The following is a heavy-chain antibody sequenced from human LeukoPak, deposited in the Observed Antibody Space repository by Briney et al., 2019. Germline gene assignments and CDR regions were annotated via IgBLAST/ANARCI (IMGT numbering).Heavy chain of an antibody. Sequence: ASVKVSCKASGYTFTSYGISWVRQAPGQGLEWMGLISAYNGNTNYAQKLQGRVTMTTDTSTSTAYMELRSLRSDDTAVYYCARDRVGVDIVVVPAGEFDYWGQGTLVTVSS. V-gene: IGHV1-18*01. CDR2: ISAYNGNT. CDR3: ARDRVGVDIVVVPAGEFDY. J-gene: IGHJ4*02. CDR1: GYTFTSYG. D-gene: IGHD2-2*03.